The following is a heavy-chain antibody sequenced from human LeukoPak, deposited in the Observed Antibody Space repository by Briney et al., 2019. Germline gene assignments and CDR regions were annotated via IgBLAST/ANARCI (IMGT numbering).Heavy chain of an antibody. J-gene: IGHJ4*02. CDR2: IKRDGSKI. V-gene: IGHV3-7*05. CDR1: GFTLNNYW. D-gene: IGHD3-10*01. Sequence: GGSLRLSCAASGFTLNNYWMSWVRQAPGKGLEWVANIKRDGSKIYYVDSVKGRFTISRDNDKNSLYLQMNSLRAEDTAVYYCTRDSQGSGIYSVDYWGQGTLVTVSS. CDR3: TRDSQGSGIYSVDY.